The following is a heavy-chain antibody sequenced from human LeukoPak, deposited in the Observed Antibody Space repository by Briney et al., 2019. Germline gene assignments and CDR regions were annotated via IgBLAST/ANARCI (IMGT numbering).Heavy chain of an antibody. CDR1: GYTLTELS. V-gene: IGHV1-24*01. CDR2: FDPEDGET. D-gene: IGHD3-10*01. CDR3: ATKDYYGSGSPYYFDY. J-gene: IGHJ4*02. Sequence: GASVKVSCKVSGYTLTELSMHWVRQAPGKGLEWKGGFDPEDGETIYAQKFQGRVTMTEDTSTDTAYMELSSLRSEDTAVYYCATKDYYGSGSPYYFDYWGQGTLVTVSS.